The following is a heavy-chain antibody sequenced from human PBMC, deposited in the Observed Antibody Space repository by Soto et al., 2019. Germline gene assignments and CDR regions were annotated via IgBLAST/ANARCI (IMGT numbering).Heavy chain of an antibody. CDR2: IWYDGSNK. CDR3: ARDPRFLEWLSDYFDY. Sequence: GGSLRLSCAASGFTFSSYGMHWVRQATGKGLEWVAVIWYDGSNKYYVDSVKGRFTISRDNAKNSLYLQMNSLRAEDTAVYYCARDPRFLEWLSDYFDYWGQGTLVTVSS. D-gene: IGHD3-3*01. J-gene: IGHJ4*02. V-gene: IGHV3-33*01. CDR1: GFTFSSYG.